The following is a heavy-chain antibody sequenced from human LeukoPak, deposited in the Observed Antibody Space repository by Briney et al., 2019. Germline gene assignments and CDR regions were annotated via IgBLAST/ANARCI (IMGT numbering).Heavy chain of an antibody. CDR2: INSDGSST. J-gene: IGHJ5*02. V-gene: IGHV3-74*01. D-gene: IGHD6-13*01. Sequence: GGSLRLSCAASGXTFSSYWMHWVRQAPGKGLVWVSRINSDGSSTSYADSVKGRFTISRDNAKNTLYLQMNSLRAEDTAVYYCARDGSSWSNWLDPWGQGTLVTVSS. CDR3: ARDGSSWSNWLDP. CDR1: GXTFSSYW.